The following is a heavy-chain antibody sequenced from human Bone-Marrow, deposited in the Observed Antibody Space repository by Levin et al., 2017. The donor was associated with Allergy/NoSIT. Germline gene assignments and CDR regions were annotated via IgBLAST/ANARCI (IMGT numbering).Heavy chain of an antibody. CDR2: IYSGGST. J-gene: IGHJ4*02. CDR1: GLNVSSHY. V-gene: IGHV3-66*01. Sequence: GESLKISCAASGLNVSSHYMTWIRQAPVTGLEYVSVIYSGGSTYYADSVKGRFTISRDNSKNTLYLQMNSLRVEDTAVYYCASVKNDYGDPTVDYWGQGTLVTVSS. CDR3: ASVKNDYGDPTVDY. D-gene: IGHD4-17*01.